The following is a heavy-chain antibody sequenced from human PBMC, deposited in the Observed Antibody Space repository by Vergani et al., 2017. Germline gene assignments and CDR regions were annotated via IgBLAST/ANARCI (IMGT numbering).Heavy chain of an antibody. CDR3: ARATWIQLSCWFDP. J-gene: IGHJ5*02. CDR2: IYHSGST. Sequence: QVQLQEPGPGLVKPSETLSLTCAVSGYSISSGYYWGWIRQPPGKGLEWIGSIYHSGSTYYNPSLKSRVTISVDTSKNQFSLKLSSVTAADTAVYYCARATWIQLSCWFDPWGQGTLVTVSS. CDR1: GYSISSGYY. V-gene: IGHV4-38-2*01. D-gene: IGHD5-18*01.